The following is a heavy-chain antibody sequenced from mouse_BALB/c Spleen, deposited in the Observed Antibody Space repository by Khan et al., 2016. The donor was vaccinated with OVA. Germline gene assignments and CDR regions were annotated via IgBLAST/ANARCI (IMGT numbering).Heavy chain of an antibody. J-gene: IGHJ4*01. CDR1: GFSLSRYN. CDR2: IWGGGGT. V-gene: IGHV2-6-4*01. D-gene: IGHD2-14*01. Sequence: VKLKQSGPGLAAPSQSLSITCTVSGFSLSRYNIHWVRQPPGKGLEWLGMIWGGGGTDYNSTLKSRLSISKDNSKSQVFLKMNSLQTDDTAMYYCARAYYRYDGYYAMDYWGQGTSVTVSS. CDR3: ARAYYRYDGYYAMDY.